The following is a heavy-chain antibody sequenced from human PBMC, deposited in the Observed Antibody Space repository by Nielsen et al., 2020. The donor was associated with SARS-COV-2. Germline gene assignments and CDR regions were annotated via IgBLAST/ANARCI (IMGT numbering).Heavy chain of an antibody. CDR3: ARPYRDGYNFYYFDY. CDR2: IYHGGST. J-gene: IGHJ4*02. Sequence: SETLSLTCTVSGDSISSYRWSWIRQPPGQGLEWIGYIYHGGSTKYNPSLESRVTISLDTSKNQFSLKLTSVTVADTAVYYCARPYRDGYNFYYFDYWGQGTLVTVSS. CDR1: GDSISSYR. V-gene: IGHV4-59*08. D-gene: IGHD5-24*01.